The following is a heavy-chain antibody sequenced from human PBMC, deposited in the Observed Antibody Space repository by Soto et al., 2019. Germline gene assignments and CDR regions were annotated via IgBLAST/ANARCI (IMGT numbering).Heavy chain of an antibody. J-gene: IGHJ3*02. CDR2: ISYDGSNK. V-gene: IGHV3-30*18. Sequence: QVQLVESGGGVVQPWRSLRLSCAASGFTLSSYGMHWVRQAPGKGLEWVAVISYDGSNKYYADSVKDRFTISRDNSKNTLYLQMNSLRAEDTAVYYCANIPYSWNGADAFDIWGQGTLVTVSS. D-gene: IGHD1-1*01. CDR1: GFTLSSYG. CDR3: ANIPYSWNGADAFDI.